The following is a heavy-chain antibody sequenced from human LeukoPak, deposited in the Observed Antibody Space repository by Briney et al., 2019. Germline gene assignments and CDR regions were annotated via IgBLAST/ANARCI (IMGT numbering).Heavy chain of an antibody. J-gene: IGHJ4*02. V-gene: IGHV4-34*01. Sequence: SETLSLTCAVYGGSFSGYYWSWIRQPPGKGLEWIGEINHSGSTNYNPSPKSRVTTSVDTSKNQFSLKLSSVTAADTAVYYCARGRRYYYDSGGYYYFDYWGQGTLVTVSS. CDR1: GGSFSGYY. CDR2: INHSGST. CDR3: ARGRRYYYDSGGYYYFDY. D-gene: IGHD3-22*01.